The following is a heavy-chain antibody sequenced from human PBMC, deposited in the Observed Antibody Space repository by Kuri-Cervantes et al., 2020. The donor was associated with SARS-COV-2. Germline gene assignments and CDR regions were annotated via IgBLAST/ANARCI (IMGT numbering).Heavy chain of an antibody. CDR2: ISYDGSNK. D-gene: IGHD3-10*01. J-gene: IGHJ5*02. V-gene: IGHV3-30*03. CDR1: GFTFSSYG. Sequence: GESLKISCAASGFTFSSYGMHWVRQAPGKGLEWVAVISYDGSNKYYADSVKGRFTISRDNSKNLVFLQMNSLRVEDTAIYYCARDDTHYGSGSDPWGQGTPVTVSS. CDR3: ARDDTHYGSGSDP.